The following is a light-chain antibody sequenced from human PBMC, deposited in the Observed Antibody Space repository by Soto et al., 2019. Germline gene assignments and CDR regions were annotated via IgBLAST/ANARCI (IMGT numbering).Light chain of an antibody. CDR1: SSDAGGYNY. CDR2: EVN. V-gene: IGLV2-8*01. Sequence: QSALTQPPSASGSPGQSVTISCTGTSSDAGGYNYVSWYQQHPGKVPKLMIYEVNKRPSGVPDRFSGSKSGNTASLTVSGLQPEDEADYYCTSYAGGNNVFGTGTKLTVL. CDR3: TSYAGGNNV. J-gene: IGLJ1*01.